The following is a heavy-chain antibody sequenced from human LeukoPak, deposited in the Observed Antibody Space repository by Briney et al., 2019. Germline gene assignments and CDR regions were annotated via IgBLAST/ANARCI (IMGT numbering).Heavy chain of an antibody. CDR2: IYYSGST. V-gene: IGHV4-38-2*02. J-gene: IGHJ4*02. Sequence: SETLSLTCTVPGYSISSGYYWGWIRQPPGKGLEWIGSIYYSGSTYYNPSLKSRVTISVDTSKNQFSLKLSSVTAADTAVYYCARVTYSGEDYWGQGTLVTVSS. D-gene: IGHD6-13*01. CDR3: ARVTYSGEDY. CDR1: GYSISSGYY.